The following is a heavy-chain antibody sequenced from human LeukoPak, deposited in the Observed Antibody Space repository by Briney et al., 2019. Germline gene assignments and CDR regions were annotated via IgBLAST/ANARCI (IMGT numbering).Heavy chain of an antibody. V-gene: IGHV4-30-4*08. D-gene: IGHD3-3*01. CDR1: GGSISSGDYY. J-gene: IGHJ4*02. CDR2: IYYSGST. Sequence: SQTLSLTCTVSGGSISSGDYYWSWIRQPPGKGLEWIVYIYYSGSTYYNPSLKSRVTISVDTSKNQFSLKLSSVTAADTAVYYCARFTLYYDFWSGPSAPNYFDYWGQGTLVTVSS. CDR3: ARFTLYYDFWSGPSAPNYFDY.